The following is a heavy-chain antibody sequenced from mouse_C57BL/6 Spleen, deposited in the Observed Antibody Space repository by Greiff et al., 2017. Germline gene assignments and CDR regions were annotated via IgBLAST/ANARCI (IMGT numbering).Heavy chain of an antibody. V-gene: IGHV5-6*02. Sequence: EVMLVESGGDLVKPGGSLKLSCAASGFTFSSYGMSWVRQTPDKRLEWVATISSGGSYTYYPDSVKGRFTISRDNAKNTLYLQMSSLKSEDTAMYYCARQNYYGSSYYFDYWGQGTTLTVSS. D-gene: IGHD1-1*01. CDR3: ARQNYYGSSYYFDY. J-gene: IGHJ2*01. CDR1: GFTFSSYG. CDR2: ISSGGSYT.